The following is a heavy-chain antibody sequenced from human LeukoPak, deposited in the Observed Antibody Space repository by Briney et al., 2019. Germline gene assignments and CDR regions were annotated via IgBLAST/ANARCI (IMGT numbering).Heavy chain of an antibody. CDR3: ARETMGADIVVVPTPFDAFDL. J-gene: IGHJ3*01. Sequence: GGSLRLSCAASGFTFSRYWMSWVRQAPGKGLEWVASIKQDGSEKYYVDSVKGRFTISRDNAKNSMYLQMNSLRAEDTAVYYCARETMGADIVVVPTPFDAFDLWGQGTMVTVSS. CDR1: GFTFSRYW. V-gene: IGHV3-7*01. CDR2: IKQDGSEK. D-gene: IGHD2-2*01.